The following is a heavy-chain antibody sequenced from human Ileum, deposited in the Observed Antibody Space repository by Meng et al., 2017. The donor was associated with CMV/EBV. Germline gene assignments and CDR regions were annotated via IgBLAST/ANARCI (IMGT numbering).Heavy chain of an antibody. CDR1: GYTFTSYG. CDR2: ISAYNGNT. J-gene: IGHJ4*02. D-gene: IGHD2-21*01. V-gene: IGHV1-18*01. Sequence: SGYTFTSYGISWVRQDPGQGLEWMGWISAYNGNTNYAQKLQGRVTMTTDTSTSTAYMELRSLRSDDTAVYYCARVGYCGGDCYYQYDYWGQGTLVTVSS. CDR3: ARVGYCGGDCYYQYDY.